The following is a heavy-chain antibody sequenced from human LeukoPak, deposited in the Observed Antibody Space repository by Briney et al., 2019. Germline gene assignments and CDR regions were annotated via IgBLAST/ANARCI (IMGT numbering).Heavy chain of an antibody. V-gene: IGHV4-59*08. CDR1: GGSISSYY. CDR3: ARHVRRINWFDP. J-gene: IGHJ5*02. D-gene: IGHD2-8*01. Sequence: SETLSLTCTVSGGSISSYYWSWIRQPPGKGLEWIGYIYYSGSTNNNPSLKSRVTISVDTSKNQFSLKLSSVTAADTAVYYCARHVRRINWFDPWGQGTLVTVSS. CDR2: IYYSGST.